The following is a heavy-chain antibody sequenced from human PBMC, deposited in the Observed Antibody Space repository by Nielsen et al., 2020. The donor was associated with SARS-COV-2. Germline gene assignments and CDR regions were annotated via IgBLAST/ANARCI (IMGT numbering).Heavy chain of an antibody. Sequence: SLKISCAASGFPFDDYAMHWVRQAPGKGLEWVAGINWNGGGIGYGDSVKGRFTISRDNGKNSLYLQMNSLHQGPIGLPPGTLLQEHLWG. CDR1: GFPFDDYA. V-gene: IGHV3-9*01. CDR2: INWNGGGI. CDR3: TLLQEHL. J-gene: IGHJ6*01.